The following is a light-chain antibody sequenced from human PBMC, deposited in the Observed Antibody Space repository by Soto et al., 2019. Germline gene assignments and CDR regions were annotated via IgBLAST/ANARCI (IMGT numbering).Light chain of an antibody. CDR2: AAS. V-gene: IGKV1-39*01. Sequence: EIKVNLSPSSLSASVRDRVTINCRASQSIGSYVNWYQQKPGKAPKLLIYAASSLQSGVPSRFSGSGSGTEFTLTISSLQPEDFATYYCQQTYSMPWTFGQGTKVDIK. CDR3: QQTYSMPWT. J-gene: IGKJ1*01. CDR1: QSIGSY.